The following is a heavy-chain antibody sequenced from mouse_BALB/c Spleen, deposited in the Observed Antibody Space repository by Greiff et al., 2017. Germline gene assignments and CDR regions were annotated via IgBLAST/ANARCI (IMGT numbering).Heavy chain of an antibody. J-gene: IGHJ4*01. D-gene: IGHD1-2*01. Sequence: EVQGVESGGGLVKPGGSLKLSCAASGFTFSDYYMYWVRQTPEKRLEWVATISDGGSYTYYPDSVKGRFTISRDNAKNNLYLQMSSLKSEDTAMYYCARGYYGLYAMDYWGQGTSVTVSS. CDR3: ARGYYGLYAMDY. CDR2: ISDGGSYT. V-gene: IGHV5-4*02. CDR1: GFTFSDYY.